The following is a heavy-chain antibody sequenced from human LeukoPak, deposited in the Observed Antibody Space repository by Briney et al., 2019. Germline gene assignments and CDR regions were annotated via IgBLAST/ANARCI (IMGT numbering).Heavy chain of an antibody. CDR2: INPSGGST. D-gene: IGHD3-22*01. J-gene: IGHJ4*02. CDR3: ARQTYYYDSSGYTFDY. Sequence: ASVKVSCKASGYTFTSYYMHWVRQAPGQGLEWMGIINPSGGSTSYAQKFQGRVTMTRDTSTSTVYMELSSLRSEDTAVYYCARQTYYYDSSGYTFDYWGQGTLVTVSS. CDR1: GYTFTSYY. V-gene: IGHV1-46*01.